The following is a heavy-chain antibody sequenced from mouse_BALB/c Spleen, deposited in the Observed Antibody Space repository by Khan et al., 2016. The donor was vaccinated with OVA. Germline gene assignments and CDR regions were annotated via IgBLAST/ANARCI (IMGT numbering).Heavy chain of an antibody. D-gene: IGHD2-2*01. J-gene: IGHJ1*01. CDR1: GLSLTSYG. CDR3: ARYYGNDGWYFDV. V-gene: IGHV2-9*02. Sequence: QVQLKESGPGLVAPSQSLSITCTVSGLSLTSYGVHWVRQPPGKGLEWLGVIWTGGSTNYNSALMSRLSISKDNSKSQVFLKMNSLQTDDTAMYYCARYYGNDGWYFDVWGAGTTVTVSS. CDR2: IWTGGST.